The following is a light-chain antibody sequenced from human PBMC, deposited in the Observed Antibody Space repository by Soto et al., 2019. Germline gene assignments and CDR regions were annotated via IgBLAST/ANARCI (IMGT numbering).Light chain of an antibody. CDR1: TSNIGRNS. J-gene: IGLJ2*01. Sequence: QSVLTQPPSASGTPGQRVTISCSGSTSNIGRNSVNWYQHLPGTAPKLLIYSNHQRPSGVPDRFSGSKSGTSASLAISGLQAEEEGDYYCASWDDSLNGVVFGGETKLTVL. V-gene: IGLV1-44*01. CDR3: ASWDDSLNGVV. CDR2: SNH.